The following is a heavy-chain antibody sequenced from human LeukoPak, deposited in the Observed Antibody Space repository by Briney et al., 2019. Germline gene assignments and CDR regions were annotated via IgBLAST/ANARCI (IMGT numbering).Heavy chain of an antibody. Sequence: SVKVSCKASGGTFSSYAISWVRQAPGQGLEWMGRIIPILGIANYAQKFQGRVTITAGKSTSTAYMELSSLRSEDTAVYYCARAVRQTAEIFGVDPWGQGTLVTVSS. CDR2: IIPILGIA. V-gene: IGHV1-69*04. CDR1: GGTFSSYA. D-gene: IGHD3-3*01. J-gene: IGHJ5*02. CDR3: ARAVRQTAEIFGVDP.